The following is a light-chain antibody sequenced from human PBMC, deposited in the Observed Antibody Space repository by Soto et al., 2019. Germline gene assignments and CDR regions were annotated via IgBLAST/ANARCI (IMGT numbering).Light chain of an antibody. CDR3: CSYTSISTLYV. CDR1: SSDVGGYNY. V-gene: IGLV2-11*01. CDR2: DVT. J-gene: IGLJ1*01. Sequence: QSVLTQPRSVSGSPGQSVTISCTGTSSDVGGYNYVPWYQQHPGKAPKLMIYDVTKRPSGVPDRFSGSKSGNTASLTISGLQTADEADYYCCSYTSISTLYVFGTGTKVTVL.